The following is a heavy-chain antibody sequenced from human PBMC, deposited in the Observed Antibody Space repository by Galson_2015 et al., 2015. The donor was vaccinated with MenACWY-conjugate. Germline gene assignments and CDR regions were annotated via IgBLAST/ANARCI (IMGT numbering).Heavy chain of an antibody. CDR2: IKKDGNEK. V-gene: IGHV3-7*03. CDR3: ARGHYGMDV. CDR1: GSTFRNYW. Sequence: SLRLSCAASGSTFRNYWMTWVRQAPGKGLEWVASIKKDGNEKYYVDSVKGRFTISRDNAKNSMYLEMNSLRVEDTAVYSCARGHYGMDVWGQGTTVTASS. J-gene: IGHJ6*02.